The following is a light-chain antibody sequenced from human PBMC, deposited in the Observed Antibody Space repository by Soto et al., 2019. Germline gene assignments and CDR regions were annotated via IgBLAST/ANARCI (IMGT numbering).Light chain of an antibody. J-gene: IGKJ5*01. CDR2: DAS. Sequence: TQSPSTLSESIGDTVTITCRASQSVGDYLAWYQQKAGQAPRLLIYDASNRAAGVPYRFRGSGSGTDFTLTISSVEPEDFGVYYCQQRSDWPPITFGQGTRLEI. V-gene: IGKV3-11*01. CDR1: QSVGDY. CDR3: QQRSDWPPIT.